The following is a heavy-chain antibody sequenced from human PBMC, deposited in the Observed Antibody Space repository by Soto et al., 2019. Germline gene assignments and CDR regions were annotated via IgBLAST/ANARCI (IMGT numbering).Heavy chain of an antibody. CDR1: GCSISSSSYY. D-gene: IGHD2-15*01. Sequence: LETLSLTCTFSGCSISSSSYYLGWIRQPPGKGLEWIGYIYYSGSTYYNPSLKSRVTISVDRSKNQFSLKLSSVTAADTAVYYCARGQVVAAQHWGQGTLVTVSS. CDR3: ARGQVVAAQH. CDR2: IYYSGST. V-gene: IGHV4-39*07. J-gene: IGHJ4*02.